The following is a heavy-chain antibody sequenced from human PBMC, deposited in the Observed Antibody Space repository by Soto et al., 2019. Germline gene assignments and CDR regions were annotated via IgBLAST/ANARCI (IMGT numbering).Heavy chain of an antibody. CDR2: MFYSGAT. J-gene: IGHJ5*02. D-gene: IGHD2-15*01. CDR3: ARHKSGSDWLDP. V-gene: IGHV4-39*01. CDR1: GGSISDISYC. Sequence: SETLSLTCTVSGGSISDISYCWGWIRQPPGKGLQWIGCMFYSGATYYNPSLKNRVTLSVDTSNNEFSLKLVTVTAPDTAVYYCARHKSGSDWLDPWGQGTLVTVSS.